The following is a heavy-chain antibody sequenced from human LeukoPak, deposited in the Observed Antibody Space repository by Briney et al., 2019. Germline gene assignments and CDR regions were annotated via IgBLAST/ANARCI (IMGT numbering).Heavy chain of an antibody. CDR2: INHSGST. D-gene: IGHD6-19*01. J-gene: IGHJ4*02. Sequence: SETLSLTCAVYGGSFSGYYWSWIRQPPGKGLEWIGEINHSGSTNYNPSLKSRVTISVDTSKNQFSLKLSSVTAADTAVYYCARTGYSSGTDYWGQGTLVTVSS. V-gene: IGHV4-34*01. CDR3: ARTGYSSGTDY. CDR1: GGSFSGYY.